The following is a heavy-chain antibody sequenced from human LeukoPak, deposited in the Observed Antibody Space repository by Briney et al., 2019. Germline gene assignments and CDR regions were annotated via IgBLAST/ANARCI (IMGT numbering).Heavy chain of an antibody. CDR1: GYTFINFG. CDR3: ARDDAVD. Sequence: ASVKVSCKASGYTFINFGITWVRQAPGQGLEWMGWVSANNVIANYAHSLQDRVTMTTDISTNTAYMELRSLRSDDAAVYYCARDDAVDWGQGTLVTVSS. CDR2: VSANNVIA. V-gene: IGHV1-18*01. J-gene: IGHJ1*01. D-gene: IGHD2-2*01.